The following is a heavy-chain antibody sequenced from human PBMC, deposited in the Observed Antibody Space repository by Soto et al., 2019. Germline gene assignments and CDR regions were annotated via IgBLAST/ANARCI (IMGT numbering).Heavy chain of an antibody. J-gene: IGHJ6*02. CDR3: ASFSIAAADPYGMDV. V-gene: IGHV1-46*01. CDR1: GYTFTSYY. CDR2: INPSGGST. Sequence: ASVKVSCKASGYTFTSYYMHWVRQAPGQGLEWMGIINPSGGSTSYAQKFQGRVTMTRDTSTSTVYMELSSLRSDDTAVYYCASFSIAAADPYGMDVWGQGTTVTVSS. D-gene: IGHD6-13*01.